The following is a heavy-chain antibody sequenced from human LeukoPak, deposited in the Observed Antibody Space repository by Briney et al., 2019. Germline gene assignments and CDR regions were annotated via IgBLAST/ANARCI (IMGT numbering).Heavy chain of an antibody. V-gene: IGHV1-2*02. Sequence: ASVKVPCKTSGYTFTGYYMHWVRQAPGQGLEWMGWINPNSGGTNYAQKFQGRVTMTRDTSISTAYMELSSLRSDDTAVYYCARDRGSSWYADYWGQGTLVTVSS. CDR3: ARDRGSSWYADY. J-gene: IGHJ4*02. D-gene: IGHD6-13*01. CDR1: GYTFTGYY. CDR2: INPNSGGT.